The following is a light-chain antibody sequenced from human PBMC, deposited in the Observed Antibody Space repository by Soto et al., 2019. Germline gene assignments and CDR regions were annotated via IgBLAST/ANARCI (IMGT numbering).Light chain of an antibody. Sequence: ETVLTQSLATLSLSTGERATLSCRASQTIANNLAWYQQKPGQAPRLLIYSASTRATGIPARFSGRGSGTEFTLTISSLQSEDFALYFCQQYITWPYTFGQGTNVDIK. CDR2: SAS. V-gene: IGKV3-15*01. J-gene: IGKJ1*01. CDR1: QTIANN. CDR3: QQYITWPYT.